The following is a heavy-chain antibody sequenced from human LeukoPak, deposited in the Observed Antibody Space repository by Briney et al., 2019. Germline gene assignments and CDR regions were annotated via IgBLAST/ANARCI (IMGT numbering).Heavy chain of an antibody. D-gene: IGHD3-22*01. V-gene: IGHV1-69*13. CDR1: GGTFSSYA. J-gene: IGHJ5*02. CDR3: ARVRYYDSSGYFDP. Sequence: GASVKVSCKASGGTFSSYAISWVRQAPGQGLEWMGGIIPIFGTANYAQKFQGRVTITADESTSTAYMELSSLRSEDTAVYYCARVRYYDSSGYFDPWGQGTQVTVSS. CDR2: IIPIFGTA.